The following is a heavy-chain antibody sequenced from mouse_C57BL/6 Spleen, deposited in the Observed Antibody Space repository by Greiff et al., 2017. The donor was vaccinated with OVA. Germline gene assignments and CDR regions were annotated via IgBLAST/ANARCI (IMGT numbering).Heavy chain of an antibody. J-gene: IGHJ1*03. V-gene: IGHV5-4*01. CDR1: GFTFSSYA. CDR3: AREETGHWYFDV. CDR2: ISDGGSYT. D-gene: IGHD4-1*01. Sequence: EVKLVESGGGLVKPGGSLKLSCAASGFTFSSYAMSWVRQTPEKRLEWVATISDGGSYTYYPDNVKGRFTISRDNAKNNLYLQMSHLKSEDTAMYYCAREETGHWYFDVWGTGTTVTVSS.